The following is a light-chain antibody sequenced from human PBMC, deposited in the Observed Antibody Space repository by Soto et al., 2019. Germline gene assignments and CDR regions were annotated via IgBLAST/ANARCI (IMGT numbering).Light chain of an antibody. CDR3: SSYTTSNTRQIV. J-gene: IGLJ1*01. Sequence: QSVLTQPASVSGSPGQSITISRTGTSSDVGGYNYVSWYQHHPGKAPKLMIFDVSNRPSGVSNRFSGSKSGNTASLTISGLQHEDEADYYCSSYTTSNTRQIVFGTGTKVTV. CDR1: SSDVGGYNY. V-gene: IGLV2-14*03. CDR2: DVS.